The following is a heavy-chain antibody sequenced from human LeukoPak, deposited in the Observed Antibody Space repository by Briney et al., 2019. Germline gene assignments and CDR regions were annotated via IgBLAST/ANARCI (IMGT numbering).Heavy chain of an antibody. CDR1: GGFISSGSYY. CDR3: ARGRGAQQLGRYYWYFDL. V-gene: IGHV4-61*02. Sequence: SETLSLTCTVPGGFISSGSYYWSWIRQPAGKGLEWIGRIYTSGSTNYNPSLKSRLTISLDTSKNQFSLKLSSVTAADTAVYYCARGRGAQQLGRYYWYFDLWGRGTLVTVSS. D-gene: IGHD6-13*01. J-gene: IGHJ2*01. CDR2: IYTSGST.